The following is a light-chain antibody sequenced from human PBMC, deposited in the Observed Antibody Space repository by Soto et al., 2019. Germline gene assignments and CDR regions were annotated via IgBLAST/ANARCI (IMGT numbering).Light chain of an antibody. CDR1: QSFSSN. Sequence: IEMTQSPSTLSVSLGDRVTISCRASQSFSSNLAWYQQKPGQAPNLLIYAASTIPTGVPTRFSGSGSGTDFTLTIISLQPEDFAIYYCLQDQHYPRTFGQGTKVEIK. V-gene: IGKV3-15*01. CDR3: LQDQHYPRT. CDR2: AAS. J-gene: IGKJ1*01.